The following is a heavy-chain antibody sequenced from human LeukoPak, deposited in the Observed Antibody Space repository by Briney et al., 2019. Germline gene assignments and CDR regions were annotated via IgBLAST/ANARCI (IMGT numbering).Heavy chain of an antibody. J-gene: IGHJ4*02. CDR1: GFTFSNAW. Sequence: PGGSLRLSCAASGFTFSNAWMSWVRQAPGKGLEWVGRIKSKTDGGTTDYAAPVKGRFTISRDDSKNTLYLQMDSLKTEDTAVYYCTTATYYYDSSGYLRRSDYWGQGTLVTVSS. CDR3: TTATYYYDSSGYLRRSDY. CDR2: IKSKTDGGTT. V-gene: IGHV3-15*01. D-gene: IGHD3-22*01.